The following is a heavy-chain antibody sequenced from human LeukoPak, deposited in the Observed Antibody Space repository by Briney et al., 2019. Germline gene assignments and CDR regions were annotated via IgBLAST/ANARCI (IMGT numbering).Heavy chain of an antibody. D-gene: IGHD2-2*01. CDR1: GFVFSSYA. CDR3: AKGYCSSTSCYFHYYGMDV. V-gene: IGHV3-23*01. CDR2: TSGGGGST. Sequence: GGSLRLSCAASGFVFSSYAMTWVRQTPGKGLEWVSDTSGGGGSTYYADSVKGRFTISRDNSKNTLYLQMNSLRAEDTAVYYCAKGYCSSTSCYFHYYGMDVWGQGTTVTVSS. J-gene: IGHJ6*02.